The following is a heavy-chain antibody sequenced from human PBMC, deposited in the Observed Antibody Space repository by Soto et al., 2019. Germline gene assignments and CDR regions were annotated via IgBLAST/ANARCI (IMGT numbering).Heavy chain of an antibody. D-gene: IGHD6-13*01. Sequence: ASVKVSCKVSGRTLTELSMHWVRQAPGKGLEWMGGFDPEDGETIYAQKFQGRVTMTEDTSTDTAYMELSSLRSEDTAVYYCATDLWAAAGTGFDYWGQGTLVTVSS. J-gene: IGHJ4*02. V-gene: IGHV1-24*01. CDR2: FDPEDGET. CDR1: GRTLTELS. CDR3: ATDLWAAAGTGFDY.